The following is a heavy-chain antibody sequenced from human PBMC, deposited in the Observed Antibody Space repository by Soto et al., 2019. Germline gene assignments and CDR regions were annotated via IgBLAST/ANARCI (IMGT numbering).Heavy chain of an antibody. CDR2: ISYSGST. V-gene: IGHV4-31*03. J-gene: IGHJ3*01. CDR1: AGSISTINYS. D-gene: IGHD2-8*01. CDR3: ARSAQWDGFDP. Sequence: QGQLQESGPGLVRPSQTLSLTCTVSAGSISTINYSWSWIRQHPEKGLEWIGYISYSGSTFYHSSLKSRVTISLDTSKKQFSLTLTSVTAADTAVYYCARSAQWDGFDPWGQGTMVTVSS.